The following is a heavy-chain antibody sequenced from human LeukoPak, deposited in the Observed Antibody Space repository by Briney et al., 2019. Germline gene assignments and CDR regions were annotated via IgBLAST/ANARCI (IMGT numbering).Heavy chain of an antibody. Sequence: ASVKVSCKASGYTFTSYYMHWVRQAPGKGLEWMGGFDPEDGETIYAQKFQGRVTMTEDTSTDTAYMELSSLRSEDTAVYYCATADDFWSGSYFDYWGQGTLVTVSS. D-gene: IGHD3-3*01. CDR3: ATADDFWSGSYFDY. J-gene: IGHJ4*02. CDR2: FDPEDGET. CDR1: GYTFTSYY. V-gene: IGHV1-24*01.